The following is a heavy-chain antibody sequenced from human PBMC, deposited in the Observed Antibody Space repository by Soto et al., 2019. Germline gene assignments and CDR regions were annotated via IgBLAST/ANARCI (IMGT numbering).Heavy chain of an antibody. CDR2: ILPIFGTA. V-gene: IGHV1-69*01. CDR1: GGTFSSYA. Sequence: QVQLVQSGAEVKKPGSSVKVSCKASGGTFSSYAISWVRQAPGHGLEWMGGILPIFGTANYAQKFQGRVTITADESTSTAYMELSSLRSEDTAVYYGASTQGQLQGYYGMDVWCQGTTVTVSS. D-gene: IGHD5-18*01. CDR3: ASTQGQLQGYYGMDV. J-gene: IGHJ6*02.